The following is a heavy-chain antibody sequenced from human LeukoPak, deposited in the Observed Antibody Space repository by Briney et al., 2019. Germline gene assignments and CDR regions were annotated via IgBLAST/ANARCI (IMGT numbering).Heavy chain of an antibody. J-gene: IGHJ4*02. D-gene: IGHD6-19*01. V-gene: IGHV3-7*01. CDR1: GFTFSSYW. Sequence: PGGSLRLSCAASGFTFSSYWMSWVRQAPGKGLEWVANIKQDGSEKYYVDSVKGRFTISRDNAKNSLCLQMNSLRAEDTAMYYCTRVGGGDGSGWSTTDYWGQGTLVTISS. CDR2: IKQDGSEK. CDR3: TRVGGGDGSGWSTTDY.